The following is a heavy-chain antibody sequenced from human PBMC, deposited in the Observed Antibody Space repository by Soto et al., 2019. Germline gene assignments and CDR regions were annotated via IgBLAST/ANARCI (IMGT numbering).Heavy chain of an antibody. CDR2: ISYDGSNK. J-gene: IGHJ6*02. CDR3: GREVVPAVIYYYYYCMDV. CDR1: GFTFSSYA. V-gene: IGHV3-30-3*01. D-gene: IGHD2-2*01. Sequence: QVQLVESGGGVVQPGRSLRLSCAASGFTFSSYAMHWVRQAPGNGLEWVAVISYDGSNKYYADSVKGPFTISRDNSKNTLYQKMNRLRAEYTAVYYCGREVVPAVIYYYYYCMDVLRQGTTVTVSS.